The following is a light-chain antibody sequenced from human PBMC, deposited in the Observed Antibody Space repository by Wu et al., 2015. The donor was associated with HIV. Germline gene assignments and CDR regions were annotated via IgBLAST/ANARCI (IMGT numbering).Light chain of an antibody. CDR1: QSVSSSY. CDR3: QQYGRSPLT. V-gene: IGKV3-20*01. Sequence: EIVLTQSPGTLSLSPGERATFSCRASQSVSSSYLAWYQQKPGQAPRLLIYGASSRATGIPDRFSGSASGTDFTLTVTRLEPEDFAVYYCQQYGRSPLTFGGGTKVEIK. J-gene: IGKJ4*01. CDR2: GAS.